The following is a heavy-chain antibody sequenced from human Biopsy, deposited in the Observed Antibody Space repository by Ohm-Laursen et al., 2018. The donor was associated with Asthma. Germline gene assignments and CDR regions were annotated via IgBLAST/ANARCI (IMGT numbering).Heavy chain of an antibody. Sequence: SQTLSLTCTVSGGSISSGDYYWNWIRQPPGKGLEWIGYIYYSGSPYYHPSLKSRATISVDTSKNQLSLKMSSVTAADTAVYFCVRHQYSSSWSTFDYWGQGALVTVSS. CDR2: IYYSGSP. J-gene: IGHJ4*02. CDR3: VRHQYSSSWSTFDY. CDR1: GGSISSGDYY. V-gene: IGHV4-30-4*01. D-gene: IGHD3-22*01.